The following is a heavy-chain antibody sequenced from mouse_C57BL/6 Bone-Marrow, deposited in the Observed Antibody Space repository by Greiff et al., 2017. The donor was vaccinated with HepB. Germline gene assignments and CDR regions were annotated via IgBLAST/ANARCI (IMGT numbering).Heavy chain of an antibody. J-gene: IGHJ2*01. CDR1: GYTFTSYD. CDR3: ARSRGIYYDPFDY. V-gene: IGHV1-85*01. Sequence: VHLVESGPELVKPGASVKLSCKASGYTFTSYDINWVKQRPGQGLEWIGWIYPRDGSTKYNEKFKGKATLTVDTSSSTAYMELHSLTSEDSAVYFCARSRGIYYDPFDYWGQGTTLTVSS. CDR2: IYPRDGST. D-gene: IGHD2-4*01.